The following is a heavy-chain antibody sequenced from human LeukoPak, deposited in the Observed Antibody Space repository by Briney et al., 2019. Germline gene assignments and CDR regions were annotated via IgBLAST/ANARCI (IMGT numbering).Heavy chain of an antibody. D-gene: IGHD2-2*01. CDR3: AKGGDIVVVPAAKAGFDI. Sequence: GGSLRLSCAASGFTFSSYAMSWVRQAPGKGLEWVSAISGSGGSTYYADSVKGRFTISRDNSKNTLYLQMNSLRAEDTAVYYCAKGGDIVVVPAAKAGFDIWGQGTMVTVSS. J-gene: IGHJ3*02. V-gene: IGHV3-23*01. CDR1: GFTFSSYA. CDR2: ISGSGGST.